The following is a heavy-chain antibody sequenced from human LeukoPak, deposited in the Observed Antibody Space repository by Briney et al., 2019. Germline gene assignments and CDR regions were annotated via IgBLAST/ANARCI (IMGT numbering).Heavy chain of an antibody. CDR1: GGSINTYY. D-gene: IGHD1-26*01. CDR3: ARGRVGGDFDY. CDR2: IHYTGFT. J-gene: IGHJ4*02. V-gene: IGHV4-59*01. Sequence: SETLSLTCTVSGGSINTYYWSWIRQPPGKGLEWIGYIHYTGFTNYNPSLKSRITISLDTSQNQFSLKLSSVTAADTAVYYCARGRVGGDFDYWGQGSLVSVSS.